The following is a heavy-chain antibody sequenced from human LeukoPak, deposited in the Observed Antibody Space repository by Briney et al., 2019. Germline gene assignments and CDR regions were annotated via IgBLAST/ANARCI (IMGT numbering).Heavy chain of an antibody. CDR1: GFTFSSYS. D-gene: IGHD6-13*01. Sequence: PGGSLRLSCAASGFTFSSYSMNWVRQAPGKGLEWVSSISSSSYIYYADSVKGRFTISRDNAKNSLYLQMNSLRAEDTAVYYCASPYSSRWYELCYWGQGTLVTVSS. CDR3: ASPYSSRWYELCY. V-gene: IGHV3-21*01. J-gene: IGHJ4*02. CDR2: ISSSSYI.